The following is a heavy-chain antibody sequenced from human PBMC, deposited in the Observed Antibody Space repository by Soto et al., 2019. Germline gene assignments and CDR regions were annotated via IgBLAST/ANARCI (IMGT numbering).Heavy chain of an antibody. CDR3: AREYYDSSGYYASFDY. CDR1: GFTFSSYS. D-gene: IGHD3-22*01. Sequence: EVQLVESGGGLVKPGGSLRLSCAASGFTFSSYSMNWVRQAPGKGLEWVSSISSSSSYIYYADSVKGRFTISRDNAKNSLYLQMNSLRAEDTAGYYCAREYYDSSGYYASFDYWCQGTLVTVSS. V-gene: IGHV3-21*01. J-gene: IGHJ4*02. CDR2: ISSSSSYI.